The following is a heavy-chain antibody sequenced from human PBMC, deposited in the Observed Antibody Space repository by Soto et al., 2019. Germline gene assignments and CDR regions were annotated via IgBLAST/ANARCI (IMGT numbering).Heavy chain of an antibody. CDR3: ATVSGTTHYYYYGMDV. D-gene: IGHD1-7*01. J-gene: IGHJ6*02. CDR2: FDSEDAET. Sequence: ASVKVSCKVSGYTLTELSMHWVRQAPGKGLEWMGGFDSEDAETIYAQKFQGRGTMTEDTSTDTAYMDLRSLRSEDTAVYYCATVSGTTHYYYYGMDVWGQGTTVTVSS. V-gene: IGHV1-24*01. CDR1: GYTLTELS.